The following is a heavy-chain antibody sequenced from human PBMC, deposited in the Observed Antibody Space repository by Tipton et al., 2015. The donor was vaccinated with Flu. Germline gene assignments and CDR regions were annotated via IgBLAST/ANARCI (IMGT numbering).Heavy chain of an antibody. D-gene: IGHD3-16*02. V-gene: IGHV1-18*01. CDR3: ARDWEWMIAFGGVIVGPRRGAGASGY. Sequence: QLVQSGAEVKKPGASVKVSCKASGYTFTSYGISWVRQAPGQGLEWMGWISAYNGNTNYAQKLQGRVTMTTDTSTSTAYMELRSLRSDDTAVYYCARDWEWMIAFGGVIVGPRRGAGASGYWGQGTLVTVSS. CDR2: ISAYNGNT. J-gene: IGHJ4*02. CDR1: GYTFTSYG.